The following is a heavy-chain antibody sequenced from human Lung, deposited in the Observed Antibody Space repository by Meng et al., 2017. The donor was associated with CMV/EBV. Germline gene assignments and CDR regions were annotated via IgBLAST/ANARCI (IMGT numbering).Heavy chain of an antibody. Sequence: GESLKTPCAASGFRFSTYSMSWVRQAPGKGLEWLASINRDGSEEAYVDSVKGRFTISRDNAKNSLYLVMNSLRAEDTAVYYCASLFCGPTTCYYCDWWGQGTVVTVSS. CDR3: ASLFCGPTTCYYCDW. J-gene: IGHJ4*02. CDR2: INRDGSEE. CDR1: GFRFSTYS. V-gene: IGHV3-7*01. D-gene: IGHD2-21*01.